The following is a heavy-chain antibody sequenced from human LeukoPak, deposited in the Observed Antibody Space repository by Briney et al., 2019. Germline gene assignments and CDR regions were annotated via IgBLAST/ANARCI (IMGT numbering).Heavy chain of an antibody. D-gene: IGHD3-3*01. CDR1: GFTFSSYG. CDR3: AKDPLTIFGVAHRWD. Sequence: GGSLRLSCAASGFTFSSYGMHWVRQAPGKGLEWVAVIWYDGSNKYYADSVKGRFTISRDNSKNTLYLQMNSLRAEDTAVYYCAKDPLTIFGVAHRWDWGQGTLVTVSS. V-gene: IGHV3-30*02. J-gene: IGHJ4*02. CDR2: IWYDGSNK.